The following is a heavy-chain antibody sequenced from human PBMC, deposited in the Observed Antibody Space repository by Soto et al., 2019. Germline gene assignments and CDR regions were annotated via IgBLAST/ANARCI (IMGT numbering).Heavy chain of an antibody. Sequence: GGSLRLSCAASGFTFSSYAMSWVRQAPGKGLEWVSAISGSGGSTYYADSVKGRFTISRDNSKNTLYLQMNSLRAEDTAVYYCAKDFCFGAGTTSCYHYYYMDVWGKGTTVTVSS. CDR3: AKDFCFGAGTTSCYHYYYMDV. V-gene: IGHV3-23*01. CDR1: GFTFSSYA. J-gene: IGHJ6*03. CDR2: ISGSGGST. D-gene: IGHD1-7*01.